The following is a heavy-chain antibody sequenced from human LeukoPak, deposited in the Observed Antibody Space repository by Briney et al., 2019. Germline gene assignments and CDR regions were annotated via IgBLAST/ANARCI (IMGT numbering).Heavy chain of an antibody. CDR2: ISAYNGNT. V-gene: IGHV1-18*01. D-gene: IGHD1-7*01. Sequence: ASVKVSCKASGYTFTSYGISWVRQAPGQGLEWMGWISAYNGNTNYAQKLQGRVTMTTDTSTSTAYMELRSLRSEDTAVYYCARARENNWNYDPNRKDYYYYMDVWGKGTMVTVSS. J-gene: IGHJ6*03. CDR1: GYTFTSYG. CDR3: ARARENNWNYDPNRKDYYYYMDV.